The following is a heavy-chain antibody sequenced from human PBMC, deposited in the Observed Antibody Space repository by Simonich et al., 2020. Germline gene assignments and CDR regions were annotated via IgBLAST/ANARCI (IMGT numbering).Heavy chain of an antibody. D-gene: IGHD6-13*01. Sequence: EVQLVESGGGLVKPGGSLRLSCAASGFTFSSYSMNWVRQAPGKWLEWVSSISRRSSYIYYADSVKGRFTISRDNAKNSLYLQMNSLRAEDTAVYYCARNAAGDYWGQGTLVTVSS. CDR3: ARNAAGDY. V-gene: IGHV3-21*01. CDR2: ISRRSSYI. J-gene: IGHJ4*02. CDR1: GFTFSSYS.